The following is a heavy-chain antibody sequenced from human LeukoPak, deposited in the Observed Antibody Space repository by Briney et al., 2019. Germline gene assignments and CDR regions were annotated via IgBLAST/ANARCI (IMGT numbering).Heavy chain of an antibody. D-gene: IGHD3-10*01. CDR1: GYTFTGYY. CDR2: INPNSGGT. Sequence: ASVKVSCKASGYTFTGYYMHWVRQAPGQGLEWMGWINPNSGGTNYAQKFQGRVTMTRDTSISTAYMELSRLRSDDTAVYYCARGRTYFYASGSPYFFDYWGQGTLVTVSS. V-gene: IGHV1-2*02. CDR3: ARGRTYFYASGSPYFFDY. J-gene: IGHJ4*02.